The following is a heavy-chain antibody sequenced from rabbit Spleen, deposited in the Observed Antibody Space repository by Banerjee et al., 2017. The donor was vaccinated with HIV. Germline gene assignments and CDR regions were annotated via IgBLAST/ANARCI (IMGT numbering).Heavy chain of an antibody. V-gene: IGHV1S40*01. Sequence: SLEESGGDLVKPGASLTLTCTASGFDFTSYYVSWVRQAPGKGLEWIGCIDNGDGNTYYASWAKGRFTISKTSSTTVTLRMISLTAADTATYFCARDAGSGDYIDVYFDLWGQGTLVTVS. CDR3: ARDAGSGDYIDVYFDL. CDR1: GFDFTSYY. CDR2: IDNGDGNT. D-gene: IGHD8-1*01. J-gene: IGHJ4*01.